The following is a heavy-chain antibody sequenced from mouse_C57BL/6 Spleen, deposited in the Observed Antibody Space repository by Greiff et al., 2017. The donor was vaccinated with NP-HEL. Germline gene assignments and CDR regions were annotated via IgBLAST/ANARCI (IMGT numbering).Heavy chain of an antibody. V-gene: IGHV1-54*01. CDR3: ARRDDYDWYFDV. CDR1: GYAFTNYL. CDR2: INPGSGGT. D-gene: IGHD2-4*01. J-gene: IGHJ1*03. Sequence: QVQLQQSGAELVRPGTSVKVSCKASGYAFTNYLIEWVKQRPGQGLEWIGVINPGSGGTNYNEKFKGKATLTADKSSSTAYMQLSSLTSEDSAVYFCARRDDYDWYFDVWGTGTTVTVSS.